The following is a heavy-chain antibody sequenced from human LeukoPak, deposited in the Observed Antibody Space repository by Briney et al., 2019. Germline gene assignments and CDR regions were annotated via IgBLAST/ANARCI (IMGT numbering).Heavy chain of an antibody. CDR3: ARVGVRGVIYYYMDV. V-gene: IGHV3-21*01. CDR1: GFTFSSYS. CDR2: ISSSSSYI. D-gene: IGHD3-10*01. J-gene: IGHJ6*03. Sequence: GGSPRLSCAASGFTFSSYSMNWVRQAPGKGLEWVSSISSSSSYIYYADSVKGRFTISRDNAKNSLYLQMNSLRAEDTAVYYCARVGVRGVIYYYMDVWGKGTTVTVSS.